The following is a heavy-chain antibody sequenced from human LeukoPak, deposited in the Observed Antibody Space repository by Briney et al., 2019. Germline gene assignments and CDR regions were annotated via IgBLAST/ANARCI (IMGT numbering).Heavy chain of an antibody. CDR2: ISWNSGNI. J-gene: IGHJ4*02. D-gene: IGHD6-13*01. CDR3: AKPKIAAAGYFDY. V-gene: IGHV3-9*01. Sequence: GGSLRLSCAASGFTFDDYAMHWVRQAPGKGLEWVSGISWNSGNIGYADSVKGRFTISRDNAKNSLYLQMNSLRAEDTALYYCAKPKIAAAGYFDYWGQGTLVTVSS. CDR1: GFTFDDYA.